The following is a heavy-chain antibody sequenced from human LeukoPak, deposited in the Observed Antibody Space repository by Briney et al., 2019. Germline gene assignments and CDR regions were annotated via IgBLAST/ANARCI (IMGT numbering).Heavy chain of an antibody. J-gene: IGHJ4*02. V-gene: IGHV4-59*06. CDR3: ARGYSGYGKGGYYFDY. D-gene: IGHD5-12*01. CDR1: GGSISSYY. CDR2: IYYSGST. Sequence: PSETLSLTCTVSGGSISSYYWSWIRQPPGKGLEWIGYIYYSGSTYYNPSLKSRVTISVDTSKNQFSLKLSSVTAADTAVYYCARGYSGYGKGGYYFDYWGQGTLVTVSS.